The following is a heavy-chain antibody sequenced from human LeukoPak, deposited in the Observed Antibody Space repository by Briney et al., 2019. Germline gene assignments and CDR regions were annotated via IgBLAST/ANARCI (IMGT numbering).Heavy chain of an antibody. D-gene: IGHD3-9*01. CDR2: INHSGST. J-gene: IGHJ4*02. V-gene: IGHV4-34*01. Sequence: KASETLSLTCAVYGVSFSGYYWSWIRQPPGKGLEWIGEINHSGSTNYNPSLKSRVTISVDTSKNQFSLQLSSVTAADTAVYYCARATYDILTGYYFDYWGQGTLVTASS. CDR3: ARATYDILTGYYFDY. CDR1: GVSFSGYY.